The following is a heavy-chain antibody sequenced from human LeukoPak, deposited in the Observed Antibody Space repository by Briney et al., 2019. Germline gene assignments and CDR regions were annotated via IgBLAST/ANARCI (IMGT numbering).Heavy chain of an antibody. CDR3: AREGYSGYDYNY. J-gene: IGHJ4*02. D-gene: IGHD5-12*01. Sequence: WASVKVSCKASGYTFTSYDINWVRQATGQGLEWMGWMNPNSGNTGYAQKFQGRVAMTMNSSITTAYMELSSLRSEDTAVYYCAREGYSGYDYNYWGQGTLVTVSS. V-gene: IGHV1-8*01. CDR1: GYTFTSYD. CDR2: MNPNSGNT.